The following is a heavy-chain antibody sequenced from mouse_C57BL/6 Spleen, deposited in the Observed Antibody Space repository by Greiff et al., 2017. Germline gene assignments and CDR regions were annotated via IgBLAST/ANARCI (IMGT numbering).Heavy chain of an antibody. CDR2: IHPNSGST. J-gene: IGHJ2*01. V-gene: IGHV1-64*01. D-gene: IGHD1-1*01. CDR3: AREGFITTVVNFDY. CDR1: GYTFTSYW. Sequence: QVQLQQPGAELVKPGASVKLSCKASGYTFTSYWMHWVKQRPGQGLEWIGMIHPNSGSTNYNEKFKSKATLTVDKSSSTAYMQLSSLTSEDSAVYYCAREGFITTVVNFDYWGQGTTLTVSS.